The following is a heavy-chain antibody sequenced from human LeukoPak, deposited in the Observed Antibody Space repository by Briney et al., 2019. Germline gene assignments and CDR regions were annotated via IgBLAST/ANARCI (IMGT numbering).Heavy chain of an antibody. CDR2: INPNSGGT. Sequence: ASVKVSCKASGYTFTGYYMHWVRQAPGQGLEWMGWINPNSGGTNYAQKFQGRVTMTRDTSISTAYMELSRLRSDDTAVYYCARADIAVAATNFDYWGQGTLVTVSS. CDR3: ARADIAVAATNFDY. J-gene: IGHJ4*02. CDR1: GYTFTGYY. D-gene: IGHD6-19*01. V-gene: IGHV1-2*02.